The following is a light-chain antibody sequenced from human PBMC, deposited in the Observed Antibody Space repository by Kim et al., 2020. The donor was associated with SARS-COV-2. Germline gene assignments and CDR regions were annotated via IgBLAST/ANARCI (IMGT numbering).Light chain of an antibody. J-gene: IGLJ3*02. Sequence: TVTISCPRSSGSIASNYVQWYQQRPGSAPSTVIYEDNQRPSGVPARFSGSIDSSSNSASLTISGLRTEDEADYYCQSYDSSTPCVFGGGTKLTVL. CDR3: QSYDSSTPCV. CDR2: EDN. CDR1: SGSIASNY. V-gene: IGLV6-57*03.